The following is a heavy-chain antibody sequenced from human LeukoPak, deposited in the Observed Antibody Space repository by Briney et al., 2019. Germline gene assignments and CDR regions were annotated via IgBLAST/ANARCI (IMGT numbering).Heavy chain of an antibody. CDR1: GFTFSSYS. J-gene: IGHJ4*02. V-gene: IGHV3-21*01. CDR2: ISSSSSYI. CDR3: AILTFGGVYVS. D-gene: IGHD3-16*01. Sequence: GGSLRLSCAASGFTFSSYSMNWVRQAPGKGREWVSSISSSSSYIYYADSVKGRFAISRDNAKNSLYLQMNSLRAEDTAVYYCAILTFGGVYVSWGQGTLVTVSS.